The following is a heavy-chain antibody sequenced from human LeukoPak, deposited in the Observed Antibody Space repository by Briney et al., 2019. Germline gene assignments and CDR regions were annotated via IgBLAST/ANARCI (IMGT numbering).Heavy chain of an antibody. V-gene: IGHV3-74*01. Sequence: GGSLRLSCVASGFKFKSYWMHWVRQAPGKGLVWISRINGDGSKTDYADSAKGRFVTSRDNAKDTLYLQMDSLTAEDTAVYFCTRGMLDYYDSSGFSSTDYWGQGTLVTVSS. CDR1: GFKFKSYW. D-gene: IGHD3-22*01. CDR3: TRGMLDYYDSSGFSSTDY. J-gene: IGHJ4*02. CDR2: INGDGSKT.